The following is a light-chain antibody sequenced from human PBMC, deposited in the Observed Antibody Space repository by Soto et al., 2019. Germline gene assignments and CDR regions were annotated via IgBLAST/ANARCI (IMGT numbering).Light chain of an antibody. Sequence: EIVMTQSPATLSGSPGERATLACRASQSVTTNLAWYQEKPGQAARLLIYGASTRATGIPARCSGSGAGTDFTLTISSLQSVDFAVYSCQQYNNWPWTFGQGTKVDI. CDR1: QSVTTN. J-gene: IGKJ1*01. CDR2: GAS. CDR3: QQYNNWPWT. V-gene: IGKV3-15*01.